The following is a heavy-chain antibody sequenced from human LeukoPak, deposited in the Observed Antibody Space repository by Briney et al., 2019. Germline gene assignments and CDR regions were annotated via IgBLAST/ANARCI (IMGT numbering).Heavy chain of an antibody. D-gene: IGHD6-19*01. V-gene: IGHV4-34*01. CDR1: GGSFSGYY. CDR3: ARGRYSSGSNWYFDL. CDR2: INHSGST. Sequence: PSETLSLTCAVYGGSFSGYYWSWICQPPGKGLEWIGEINHSGSTNYNPSLKSRVTISVDTSKNQFSLKLSSVTAADTAVYYCARGRYSSGSNWYFDLWGRGTLVTVSS. J-gene: IGHJ2*01.